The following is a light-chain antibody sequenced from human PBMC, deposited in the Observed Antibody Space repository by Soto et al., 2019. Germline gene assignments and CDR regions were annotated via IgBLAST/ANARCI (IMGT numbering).Light chain of an antibody. V-gene: IGLV2-14*01. Sequence: QSVLTQPASVSGSPGQSITISCTGSTSDVGAYNYDSWYKHHPGQAPQLMIYEVSNRPSGVSNRFSGSKSGNTASLTISGLQADDEGDYYCSSKTSSSSPFVFGTGTKLTVL. CDR3: SSKTSSSSPFV. J-gene: IGLJ1*01. CDR1: TSDVGAYNY. CDR2: EVS.